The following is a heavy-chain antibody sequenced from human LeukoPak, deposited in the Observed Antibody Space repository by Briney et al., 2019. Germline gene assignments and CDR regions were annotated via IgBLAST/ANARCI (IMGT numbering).Heavy chain of an antibody. V-gene: IGHV3-7*01. CDR1: GGSISSSSYY. D-gene: IGHD3-16*01. CDR2: IKQDGSEK. Sequence: ETLSLTCTASGGSISSSSYYWGWIRQPPGKGLEWVANIKQDGSEKYYVDSVKGRFTISRDNAKNSLYLQMNSLRAEDTAVYYCARAYYDYVWGSSQGWFDPWGQGTLVTVSS. CDR3: ARAYYDYVWGSSQGWFDP. J-gene: IGHJ5*02.